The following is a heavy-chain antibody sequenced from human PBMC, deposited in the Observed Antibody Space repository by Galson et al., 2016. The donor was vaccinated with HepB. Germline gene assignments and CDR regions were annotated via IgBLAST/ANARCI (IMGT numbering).Heavy chain of an antibody. Sequence: PLRLSCAASGFIFSQYGMHWVRQAPGKGLESVAVIGHDGRNEYYADSVKGRFTISRDNSKNTLYVQMNNLRVEDTSVYYCSRGSQDDIEVDGDLEQDYWGQGTLVTGSS. CDR3: SRGSQDDIEVDGDLEQDY. J-gene: IGHJ4*02. CDR1: GFIFSQYG. V-gene: IGHV3-33*01. D-gene: IGHD2-15*01. CDR2: IGHDGRNE.